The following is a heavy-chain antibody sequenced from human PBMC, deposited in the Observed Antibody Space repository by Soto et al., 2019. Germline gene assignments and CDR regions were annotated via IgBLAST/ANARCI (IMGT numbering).Heavy chain of an antibody. V-gene: IGHV1-8*01. J-gene: IGHJ4*02. D-gene: IGHD5-12*01. Sequence: QVQLVQSGAEVKKPGASVKVSCKATGYTFTTYDINWVRQATGQGREWMGWMNPNSGDTGYAQKFQGRVTMSRHTSISTAYLELSTLTSEDTAVYYCVRGLEWLRNYWGQGTLVTVSS. CDR3: VRGLEWLRNY. CDR1: GYTFTTYD. CDR2: MNPNSGDT.